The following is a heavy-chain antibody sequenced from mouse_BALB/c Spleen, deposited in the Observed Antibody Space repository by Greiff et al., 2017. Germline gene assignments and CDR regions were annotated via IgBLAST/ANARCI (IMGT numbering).Heavy chain of an antibody. CDR1: GYTFTSYW. CDR2: INPSNGRT. Sequence: QVQLKQPGAELVKPGASVKLSCKASGYTFTSYWMHWVKQRPGQGLEWIGEINPSNGRTNYNEKFKSKATLTVDKSSSTAYMQLSSLTSEDSAVYYCAREDLLLRSDGDAMDYWGQGTSVTVSS. D-gene: IGHD1-1*01. CDR3: AREDLLLRSDGDAMDY. V-gene: IGHV1S81*02. J-gene: IGHJ4*01.